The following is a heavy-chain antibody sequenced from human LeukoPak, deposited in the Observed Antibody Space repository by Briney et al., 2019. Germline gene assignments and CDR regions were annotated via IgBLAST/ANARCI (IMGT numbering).Heavy chain of an antibody. CDR3: ARGNDSSGYYYFFDY. Sequence: PGGPLTLSCAASGFTFRRYAVHWARQARGKGLEYVSAISNNGGRTYYASSVKGRFTITRDNSKNTLYLQMVNLRPEDMAVYYCARGNDSSGYYYFFDYWGQGTLVTVSS. D-gene: IGHD3-22*01. CDR2: ISNNGGRT. J-gene: IGHJ4*02. V-gene: IGHV3-64*01. CDR1: GFTFRRYA.